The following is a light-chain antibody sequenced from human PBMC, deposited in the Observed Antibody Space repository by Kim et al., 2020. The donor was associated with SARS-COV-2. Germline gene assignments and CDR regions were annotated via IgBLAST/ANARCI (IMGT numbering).Light chain of an antibody. CDR1: QDINNH. CDR3: QQYHNYPQS. Sequence: DIQVTQSPSSLSASAGDRVTITCRASQDINNHLAWFQQKPGKAPKPLIYAASRLHSGVPSKFSGSGSGTDFTLTIYSLQPEDFATYYCQQYHNYPQSFGQGTKLRS. V-gene: IGKV1-16*02. CDR2: AAS. J-gene: IGKJ2*03.